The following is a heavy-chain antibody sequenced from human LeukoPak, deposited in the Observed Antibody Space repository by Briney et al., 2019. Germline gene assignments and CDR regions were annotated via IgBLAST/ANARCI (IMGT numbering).Heavy chain of an antibody. Sequence: GESLSLSCAASGFTFTSYAMSWVRQAPGKGLEWVSGISGSGDNTYYADSVKGRFSMSRDNSKNTLYLRMYSLRAEDTATYYCARGYYFDSWGQETLVTVSS. CDR2: ISGSGDNT. J-gene: IGHJ4*02. CDR3: ARGYYFDS. CDR1: GFTFTSYA. V-gene: IGHV3-23*01.